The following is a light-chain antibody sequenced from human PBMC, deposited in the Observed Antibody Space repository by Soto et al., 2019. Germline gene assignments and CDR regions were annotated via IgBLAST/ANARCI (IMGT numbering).Light chain of an antibody. V-gene: IGLV4-69*01. J-gene: IGLJ1*01. CDR3: HTWGTGIEV. CDR2: LNSDGSH. CDR1: SGHGSYA. Sequence: QPVLTQSPSASASLGASVKLTCTLTSGHGSYAIAWHQQQPEKGPRFLMKLNSDGSHNKGDGIPDRFSGSSSGAERYLTISSLQSEDEADYYCHTWGTGIEVFGTGTKVTVL.